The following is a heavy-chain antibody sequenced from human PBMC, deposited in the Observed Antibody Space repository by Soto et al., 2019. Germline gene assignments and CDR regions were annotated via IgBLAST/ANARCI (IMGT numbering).Heavy chain of an antibody. Sequence: EVQLLESGGRLVQPGGSLRLSCAASGFTFGRYAMSWVRQAPGKGLEWVSLISGTGDSSEYANSVKGRFTISRDYSKTTVFLQMNSLRAEETAVYFVAKDNGNYGSGSFSHWGQGTLVTVSS. CDR2: ISGTGDSS. J-gene: IGHJ4*02. D-gene: IGHD3-10*01. V-gene: IGHV3-23*01. CDR3: AKDNGNYGSGSFSH. CDR1: GFTFGRYA.